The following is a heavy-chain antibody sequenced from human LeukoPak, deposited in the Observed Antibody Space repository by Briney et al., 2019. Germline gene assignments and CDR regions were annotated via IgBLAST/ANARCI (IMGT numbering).Heavy chain of an antibody. J-gene: IGHJ5*02. CDR1: GGSISSSSYY. CDR2: IYYSGST. V-gene: IGHV4-39*01. CDR3: ARHRLYSNSRPNWFDP. Sequence: KASETLSLTCTVSGGSISSSSYYWGWIRQPPGKGLEWIGSIYYSGSTYYNPSLKSRVTISVDTSKNQFSLKLSSVTAADTAVYYCARHRLYSNSRPNWFDPWGQGTLVTVSS. D-gene: IGHD4-11*01.